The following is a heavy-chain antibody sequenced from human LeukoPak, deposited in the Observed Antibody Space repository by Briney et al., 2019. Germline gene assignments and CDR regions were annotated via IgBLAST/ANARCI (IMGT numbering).Heavy chain of an antibody. J-gene: IGHJ4*02. D-gene: IGHD3-10*01. CDR2: IFYSGST. CDR3: ARQGSYSYGSGTYYNGHFDY. Sequence: SETLSLTCTVSGGSISSSSYYWGWIRQPPGKGLEWIGSIFYSGSTFYNPSLKSRVTISVDTSKNQFSLKLTSVTAADTAVFYCARQGSYSYGSGTYYNGHFDYWAQGILVTVSS. V-gene: IGHV4-39*01. CDR1: GGSISSSSYY.